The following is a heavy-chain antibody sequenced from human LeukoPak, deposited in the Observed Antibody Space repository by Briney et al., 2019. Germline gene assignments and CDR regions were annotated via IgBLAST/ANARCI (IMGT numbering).Heavy chain of an antibody. J-gene: IGHJ4*02. Sequence: AGSLRLSCAASGFTFSSYAMSWVRQAPGKGLEWVSAISGSGGSTYYADSVKGRFTISRDSSKNTLYLQMNSLRAEDTAVYYCASGRDYVSGSYYSGPLDYWGQGTLVTVSS. CDR3: ASGRDYVSGSYYSGPLDY. V-gene: IGHV3-23*01. CDR2: ISGSGGST. CDR1: GFTFSSYA. D-gene: IGHD3-10*01.